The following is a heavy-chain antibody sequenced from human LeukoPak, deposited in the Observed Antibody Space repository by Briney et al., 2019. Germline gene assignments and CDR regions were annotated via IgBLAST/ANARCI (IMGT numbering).Heavy chain of an antibody. J-gene: IGHJ4*02. V-gene: IGHV3-23*01. CDR1: GFTFSSYA. Sequence: GGSLRLSCAASGFTFSSYAMTWVRQAPGKGLEWVSAISSGGGTILYADSVKGRFTISRDNSKNTLYLQMNSLRAEDTAVYYCANLGNWNDVRDYWGQGTLVTVSS. CDR2: ISSGGGTI. CDR3: ANLGNWNDVRDY. D-gene: IGHD1-20*01.